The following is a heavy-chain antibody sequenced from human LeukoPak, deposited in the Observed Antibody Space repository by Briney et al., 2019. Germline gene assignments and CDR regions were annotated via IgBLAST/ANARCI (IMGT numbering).Heavy chain of an antibody. CDR3: ARGDDYGDYVWLSHYYYYGMDV. J-gene: IGHJ6*02. D-gene: IGHD4-17*01. Sequence: PGGSLRLSCAASGFTFSSYGMHWVRQAPGKGLEWVAVIWYDGGNKYYADSVKGRFTISRDNPKNTLYLQMNSLRAEDTAVYYCARGDDYGDYVWLSHYYYYGMDVWGQGTTVTVSS. CDR2: IWYDGGNK. CDR1: GFTFSSYG. V-gene: IGHV3-33*01.